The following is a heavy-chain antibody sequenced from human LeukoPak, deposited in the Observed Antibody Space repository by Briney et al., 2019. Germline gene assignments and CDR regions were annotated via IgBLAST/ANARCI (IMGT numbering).Heavy chain of an antibody. CDR3: ATFRLASPGGY. CDR1: GYTFTSYY. CDR2: INPSGGST. J-gene: IGHJ4*02. V-gene: IGHV1-46*01. D-gene: IGHD3-16*01. Sequence: ASVKVSCKASGYTFTSYYMHWVRQAPGQGLEWMGIINPSGGSTSYAQKFQGRVTMTEDTSTDTAYMELSSLRSEDTAVYYCATFRLASPGGYWGQGTLVTVSS.